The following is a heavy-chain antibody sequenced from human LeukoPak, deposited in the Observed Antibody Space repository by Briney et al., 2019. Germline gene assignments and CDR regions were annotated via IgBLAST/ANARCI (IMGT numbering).Heavy chain of an antibody. CDR3: ARDGGGSSGYYWGLGY. CDR1: GFTFSTYT. Sequence: GGSLRLSCAASGFTFSTYTIHWVRQVPGKGLMWVSRINNDGRSTTYADSVKGRFTISRDNAKDTLYLQMNSLTAEDTAVYYCARDGGGSSGYYWGLGYWGQGTPVTVSS. D-gene: IGHD3-22*01. V-gene: IGHV3-74*03. J-gene: IGHJ4*02. CDR2: INNDGRST.